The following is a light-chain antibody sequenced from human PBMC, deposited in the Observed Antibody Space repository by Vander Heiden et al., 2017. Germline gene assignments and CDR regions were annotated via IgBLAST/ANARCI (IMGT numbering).Light chain of an antibody. CDR3: QQSYSTPGT. J-gene: IGKJ1*01. CDR1: QSISSY. Sequence: DIQMTQSPSSLSASVGDRVTITCRASQSISSYLNWYQQKPRKAPKLLISAASSLQSGVPSRFSGSGSGTDFTLTISSLQPEDFATYYCQQSYSTPGTFGQGTKVEIK. V-gene: IGKV1-39*01. CDR2: AAS.